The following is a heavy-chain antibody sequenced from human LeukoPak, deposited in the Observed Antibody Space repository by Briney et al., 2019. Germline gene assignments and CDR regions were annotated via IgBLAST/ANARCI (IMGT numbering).Heavy chain of an antibody. J-gene: IGHJ6*02. CDR1: GFTFSSYG. CDR2: IWYDGSNK. CDR3: ARDEADCSGGSCYPDYYYGMDV. V-gene: IGHV3-33*01. Sequence: GGSLRLSCAASGFTFSSYGMHWVRPAPGKGLEWVAVIWYDGSNKYYADSVKGRFTISRDNSKNTLYLQMNSLRAEDTAVYYCARDEADCSGGSCYPDYYYGMDVWGQGTMVTVSS. D-gene: IGHD2-15*01.